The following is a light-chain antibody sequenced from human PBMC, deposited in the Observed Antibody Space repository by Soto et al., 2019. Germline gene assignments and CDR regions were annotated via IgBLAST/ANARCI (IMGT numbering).Light chain of an antibody. CDR1: QSVTNNY. J-gene: IGKJ2*01. V-gene: IGKV3-20*01. CDR3: HKYGSSPHT. Sequence: ENVLTQSPGSLSLSPGERATLSCRASQSVTNNYLAWYQQKPGQAPRLLIYGASSRATGIPDRFSGSGSGTDFTLTIVRLEPEDSGMFYCHKYGSSPHTFGQGTKLEIK. CDR2: GAS.